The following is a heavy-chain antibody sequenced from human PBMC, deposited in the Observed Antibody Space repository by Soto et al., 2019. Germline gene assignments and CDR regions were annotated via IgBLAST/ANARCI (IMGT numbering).Heavy chain of an antibody. CDR1: GGSISSGGTGSY. CDR3: ASGHDAYNVRY. J-gene: IGHJ4*02. CDR2: IYYTGNT. Sequence: QVQLQESGPGLVKPSQTLSLTCTVSGGSISSGGTGSYWTWIRQLPGKGLEWIGYIYYTGNTYYNPTLKRRPTIEIDTSENQFSMQLTSVTAADTAVHFCASGHDAYNVRYWGQGTLVTVSS. D-gene: IGHD1-1*01. V-gene: IGHV4-31*03.